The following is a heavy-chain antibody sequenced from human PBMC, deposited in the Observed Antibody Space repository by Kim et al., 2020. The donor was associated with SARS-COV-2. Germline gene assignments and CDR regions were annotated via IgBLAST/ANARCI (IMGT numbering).Heavy chain of an antibody. CDR3: ARHEAYYVLPDAFDI. J-gene: IGHJ3*02. Sequence: PSLQSPVNISVDTSKTQFSLKLSSVTAADTAVYYCARHEAYYVLPDAFDIWGQGTMVTVSS. D-gene: IGHD3-10*02. V-gene: IGHV4-39*01.